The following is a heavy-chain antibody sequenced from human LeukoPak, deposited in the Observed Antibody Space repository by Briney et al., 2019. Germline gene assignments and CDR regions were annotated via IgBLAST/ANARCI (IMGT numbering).Heavy chain of an antibody. D-gene: IGHD1-26*01. CDR3: ARSGSYYQNQGLDY. V-gene: IGHV3-7*01. CDR1: GFTFSSYW. J-gene: IGHJ4*02. CDR2: IKQDGSEK. Sequence: GGSLRLSCAASGFTFSSYWMSWVRQAPGKGLEWVANIKQDGSEKYYVDSVKGRFTISRDNAKNSLYLQMNSLRAEDTAVYYCARSGSYYQNQGLDYWGQGTLVTVSS.